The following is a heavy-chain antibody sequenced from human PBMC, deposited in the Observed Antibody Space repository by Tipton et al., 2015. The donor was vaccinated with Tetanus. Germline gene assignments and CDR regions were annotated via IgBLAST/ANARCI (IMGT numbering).Heavy chain of an antibody. D-gene: IGHD3-22*01. Sequence: SLRLSCAASGFTFSNYPMHWVRQAPGKGLEWVSYISSSSSTIYYADSVKGRFTISRDNAKNSLYLQMNSLRAEDTAVYYCARGLYYYDSSGYFQGDYWGQGTLVTVSS. V-gene: IGHV3-48*01. CDR2: ISSSSSTI. CDR3: ARGLYYYDSSGYFQGDY. J-gene: IGHJ4*02. CDR1: GFTFSNYP.